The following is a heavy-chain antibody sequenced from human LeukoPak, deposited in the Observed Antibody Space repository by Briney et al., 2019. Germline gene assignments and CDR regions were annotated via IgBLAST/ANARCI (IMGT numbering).Heavy chain of an antibody. CDR3: AKDSQLELRNYYYYYYMDV. Sequence: GGSLRLSCAASGFTFSSYGMHWVRQAPGKGLEWVAFIRYDGSNTYYADSVKGRFTISRDNSKNTLYLQMNSLRAEDTAVYYCAKDSQLELRNYYYYYYMDVWGKGTTVTVSS. J-gene: IGHJ6*03. CDR1: GFTFSSYG. V-gene: IGHV3-30*02. CDR2: IRYDGSNT. D-gene: IGHD1-1*01.